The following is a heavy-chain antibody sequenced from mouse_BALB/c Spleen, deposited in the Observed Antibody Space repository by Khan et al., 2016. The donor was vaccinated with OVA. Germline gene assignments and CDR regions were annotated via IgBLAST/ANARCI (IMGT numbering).Heavy chain of an antibody. V-gene: IGHV1S137*01. CDR1: GYTFTDYA. CDR3: VRGWKFAY. Sequence: QVQLKPSGAELVRPGVSVKISCRASGYTFTDYAMHWVKQRHAKSLEWIGVISTNYGAADYNQKFQGKASMTVDRSSSTVYMELARLTSEDSAIYYCVRGWKFAYWGQGTLVTVSA. CDR2: ISTNYGAA. J-gene: IGHJ3*01.